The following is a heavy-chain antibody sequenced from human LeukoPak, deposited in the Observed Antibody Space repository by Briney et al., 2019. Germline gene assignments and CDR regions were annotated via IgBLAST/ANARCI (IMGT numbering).Heavy chain of an antibody. V-gene: IGHV4-34*01. CDR3: ARGLSPSRSYYYYMDV. Sequence: SETLSLTCAVYGGSFSGYYWSWIRQPPGKGLEWIGEINHSGSTNYNPSLKSRVTISVDTSKNQFSLKLSSVTAADTAVYYCARGLSPSRSYYYYMDVWGKGTTVTVSS. CDR1: GGSFSGYY. CDR2: INHSGST. J-gene: IGHJ6*03.